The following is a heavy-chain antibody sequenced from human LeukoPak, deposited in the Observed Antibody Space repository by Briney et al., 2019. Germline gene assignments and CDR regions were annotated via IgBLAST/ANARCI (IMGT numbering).Heavy chain of an antibody. CDR3: ARGSRLLWFGESPLDY. Sequence: GSLRLSCAASGFTFNNYVMTWVRQPPGKGLEWIGEINHSGSTNYNPSLKSRVTISVDTSKNQFSLKLSSVTAADTAVYYCARGSRLLWFGESPLDYWGQGTLVTVSS. CDR1: GFTFNNYV. D-gene: IGHD3-10*01. CDR2: INHSGST. V-gene: IGHV4-34*01. J-gene: IGHJ4*02.